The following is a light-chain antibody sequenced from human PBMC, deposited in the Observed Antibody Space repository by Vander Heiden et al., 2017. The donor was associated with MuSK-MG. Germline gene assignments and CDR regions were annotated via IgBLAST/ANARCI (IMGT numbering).Light chain of an antibody. CDR2: KDS. CDR1: ALPKQY. V-gene: IGLV3-25*03. Sequence: SYELTQPHSVSVSPGQTARITCSGDALPKQYAYWYQQKPGQAPVLVIYKDSERPSGIPERFSGSSSGTTVTLTISGVQAEDEADYYCQSADSSGNNYVFGTGTKVTVL. J-gene: IGLJ1*01. CDR3: QSADSSGNNYV.